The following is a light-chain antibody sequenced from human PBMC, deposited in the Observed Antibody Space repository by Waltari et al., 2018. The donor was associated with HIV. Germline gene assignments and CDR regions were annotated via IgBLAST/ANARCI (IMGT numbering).Light chain of an antibody. V-gene: IGLV3-21*02. CDR1: HVGSKG. Sequence: SYVLTQPPSLSVAPGQTARITCRGNHVGSKGVHWYTHQPDQPPAVVVYDDTDRPSGLPERFSGSNAGNTATLTISRVEAGDEADYHCQVWDNGTEHVVFGGGTKLTVL. CDR2: DDT. CDR3: QVWDNGTEHVV. J-gene: IGLJ2*01.